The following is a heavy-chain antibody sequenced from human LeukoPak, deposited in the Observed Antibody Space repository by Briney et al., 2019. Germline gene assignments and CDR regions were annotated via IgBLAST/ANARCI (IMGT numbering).Heavy chain of an antibody. D-gene: IGHD4-11*01. J-gene: IGHJ4*02. CDR2: IRYDGSNK. CDR3: AKPLPYSNSKIFDY. Sequence: GGSLRLSCAASGFTFSSYGMHWVRQAPGKGLEWVAFIRYDGSNKYYADSVKGRFTISRDNSKNTLYLQMNSLRAEDTAVYYCAKPLPYSNSKIFDYWGQGTLVTVSS. V-gene: IGHV3-30*02. CDR1: GFTFSSYG.